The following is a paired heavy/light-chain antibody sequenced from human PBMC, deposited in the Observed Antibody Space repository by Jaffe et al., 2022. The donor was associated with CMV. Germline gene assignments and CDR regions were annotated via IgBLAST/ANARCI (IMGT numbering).Heavy chain of an antibody. CDR3: AKDPRVLPI. Sequence: EVQLVESGGGLVQPGGSLRLSCEASGFTFSNSHMTWVRQAAGRRLEWVANINSDGSDQYSVDSVKGRFTVSRDNAKNSLYLQMNTLTAEDTAVYYCAKDPRVLPIWGQGTVVTVSS. V-gene: IGHV3-7*03. CDR1: GFTFSNSH. J-gene: IGHJ3*02. CDR2: INSDGSDQ. D-gene: IGHD3-16*01.
Light chain of an antibody. Sequence: DVVMTQSPLSLSVTLGQPASISCRSSQSLVFSDGNTYLNWFQQKPGQSPRRLIYMVSNRDSGVPDRFSGSGSGTDFTLKISRVEAEDVGVYYCMQGSHWPPTFGGGTKVEIK. J-gene: IGKJ4*01. CDR1: QSLVFSDGNTY. CDR2: MVS. CDR3: MQGSHWPPT. V-gene: IGKV2-30*01.